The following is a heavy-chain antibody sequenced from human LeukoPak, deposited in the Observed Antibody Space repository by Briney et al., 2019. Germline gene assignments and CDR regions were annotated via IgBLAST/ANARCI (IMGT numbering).Heavy chain of an antibody. D-gene: IGHD3-10*01. CDR1: GFTFSSYG. J-gene: IGHJ4*02. CDR3: AKAGDLDY. CDR2: ISYDGSNK. Sequence: GGSLRLSCAASGFTFSSYGVHWVRQAPGKGLEWVAVISYDGSNKYYADSVKGRFTISRDNSKNTLYLQMNSLRAEDTAVYYCAKAGDLDYWSQGTLVTVSS. V-gene: IGHV3-30*18.